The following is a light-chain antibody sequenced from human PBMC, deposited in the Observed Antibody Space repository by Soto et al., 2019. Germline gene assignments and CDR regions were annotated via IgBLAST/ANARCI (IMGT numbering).Light chain of an antibody. J-gene: IGKJ1*01. CDR3: QHYNNWWT. CDR2: GAS. V-gene: IGKV3-15*01. Sequence: EIVMTQSPATLSVSPGERATLSCRASQSVSSNLAWYQQKPGQAPRILIYGASTRATGIPARFSGSGSGTEFTLTISSLQSEDFAVDYCQHYNNWWTFGQGTKVDIK. CDR1: QSVSSN.